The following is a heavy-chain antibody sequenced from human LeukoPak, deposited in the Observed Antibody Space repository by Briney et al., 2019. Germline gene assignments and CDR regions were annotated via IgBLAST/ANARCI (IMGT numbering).Heavy chain of an antibody. CDR3: ARYNWNDVQNYYGMDV. D-gene: IGHD1-1*01. V-gene: IGHV1-3*01. Sequence: ASVKVSCKASGYTFTSYAMHWVRQAPGQRLEWMGWINAGNGNTKYSQKFQGRVTITADESTSTAYMELSSLRSEDTAVYYCARYNWNDVQNYYGMDVWGQGTTVTVSS. CDR1: GYTFTSYA. CDR2: INAGNGNT. J-gene: IGHJ6*02.